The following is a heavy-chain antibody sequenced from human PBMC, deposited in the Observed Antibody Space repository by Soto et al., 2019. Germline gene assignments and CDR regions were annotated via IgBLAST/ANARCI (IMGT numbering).Heavy chain of an antibody. CDR2: TYYRSKWYN. Sequence: KQSQTLSLTCAISGDSVSSNSAAWNWIRQSPSRGLEWLGRTYYRSKWYNDYAVSVKSRITINPDTSKNQFSLQLNSVTPEDTAVYYCARGTDWGPSSYWYLDLWGRGTLVTVSS. CDR3: ARGTDWGPSSYWYLDL. D-gene: IGHD7-27*01. J-gene: IGHJ2*01. CDR1: GDSVSSNSAA. V-gene: IGHV6-1*01.